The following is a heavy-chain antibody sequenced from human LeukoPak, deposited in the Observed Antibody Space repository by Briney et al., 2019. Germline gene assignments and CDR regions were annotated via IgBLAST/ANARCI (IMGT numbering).Heavy chain of an antibody. D-gene: IGHD1-1*01. CDR2: IYYSGST. Sequence: SETLSLTCTVSGVSVSSGSYYWRWIRQPPGKGLEWIGYIYYSGSTNYNPSLKSRVTISVDTSKNQFSLKLSSVTAADTAVYYCARVQYATGTQNLDYWGQGTLVTVSS. V-gene: IGHV4-61*01. CDR3: ARVQYATGTQNLDY. J-gene: IGHJ4*02. CDR1: GVSVSSGSYY.